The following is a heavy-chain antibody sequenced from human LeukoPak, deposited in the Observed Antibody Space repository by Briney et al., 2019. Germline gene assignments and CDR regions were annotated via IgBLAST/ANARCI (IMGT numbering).Heavy chain of an antibody. D-gene: IGHD3-22*01. CDR3: AREGLDYYDSSGIFDY. Sequence: SETLSLTCTVSGGSISSYHWSWIRQPPGKGLEWIGYIYYSGSTNYNPSLKSRVTISVDTSKNQFSLKLSSVTAADTAVYYCAREGLDYYDSSGIFDYWGQGTLVTVSS. CDR1: GGSISSYH. V-gene: IGHV4-59*01. J-gene: IGHJ4*02. CDR2: IYYSGST.